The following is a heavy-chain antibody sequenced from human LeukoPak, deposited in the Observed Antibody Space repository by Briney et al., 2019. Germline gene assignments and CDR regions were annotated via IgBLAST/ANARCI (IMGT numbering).Heavy chain of an antibody. Sequence: SETLSLTCTVSGDSISGYYWSWIRQPAGKGLEWIGRIYASGSTNYNPSLRSRVTMSVDTSKSQFSLTLSSVTAADTAVYYCARDGLRRWLNWFDPWGQGTLVTVSS. CDR1: GDSISGYY. V-gene: IGHV4-4*07. D-gene: IGHD4-23*01. J-gene: IGHJ5*02. CDR3: ARDGLRRWLNWFDP. CDR2: IYASGST.